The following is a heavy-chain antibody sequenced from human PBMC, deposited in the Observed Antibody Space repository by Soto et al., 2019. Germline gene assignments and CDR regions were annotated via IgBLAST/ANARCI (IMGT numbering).Heavy chain of an antibody. J-gene: IGHJ1*01. Sequence: GESLKISCKGSGYSFTSYWIGWVRQMPGKGLEWMGIIYPGDSDTRYSPSFQGQVTISADKSISTAYLQWSSLKASDTAMYYCATLWYGHSSGPGYFQHWGQGTLVTVSS. D-gene: IGHD6-19*01. CDR1: GYSFTSYW. V-gene: IGHV5-51*01. CDR2: IYPGDSDT. CDR3: ATLWYGHSSGPGYFQH.